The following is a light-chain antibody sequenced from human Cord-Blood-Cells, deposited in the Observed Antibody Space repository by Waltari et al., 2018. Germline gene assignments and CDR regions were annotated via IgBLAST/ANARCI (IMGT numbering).Light chain of an antibody. J-gene: IGKJ3*01. V-gene: IGKV1-39*01. Sequence: DIQMTQSPSSLSASVGDRVTITCRGSQSISSSLNWYQQKPAKAPKLLIYAASSLQSGVPSRFSGSGSGTDFTLTISSLQPEDFATYYCQQSYSTLTFGPGTKVDIK. CDR1: QSISSS. CDR3: QQSYSTLT. CDR2: AAS.